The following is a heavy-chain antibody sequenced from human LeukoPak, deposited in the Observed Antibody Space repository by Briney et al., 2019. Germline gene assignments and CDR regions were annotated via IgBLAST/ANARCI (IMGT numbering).Heavy chain of an antibody. Sequence: ASVKVFCKASGGTFSSYAISWVRQAPGQGLEWMGGIIPIFGTANYAQKFQGRVTITTDESTSTAYMELSSLRSEDTAVYYCARQSIVVVPAADTYYYYYYMDVWGKGTTVTVSS. CDR3: ARQSIVVVPAADTYYYYYYMDV. V-gene: IGHV1-69*05. J-gene: IGHJ6*03. CDR2: IIPIFGTA. D-gene: IGHD2-2*01. CDR1: GGTFSSYA.